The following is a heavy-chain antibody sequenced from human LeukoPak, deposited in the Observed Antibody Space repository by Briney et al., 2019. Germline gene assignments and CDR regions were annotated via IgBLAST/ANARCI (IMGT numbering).Heavy chain of an antibody. CDR2: IDYSGST. D-gene: IGHD4-23*01. CDR3: ARLNGGN. CDR1: VGSLSRYY. Sequence: SETLSLTCTVSVGSLSRYYWSWIPDPPGKGLEWIGYIDYSGSTAYNPSLNGRVALSLDTSKNQFSLKLRSVTDADTAVYYCARLNGGNWGPGILVTVSS. J-gene: IGHJ4*02. V-gene: IGHV4-59*08.